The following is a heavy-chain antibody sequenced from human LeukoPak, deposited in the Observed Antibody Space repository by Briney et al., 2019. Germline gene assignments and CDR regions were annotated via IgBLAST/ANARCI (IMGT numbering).Heavy chain of an antibody. V-gene: IGHV5-51*03. CDR3: ARYYSSSSFDY. Sequence: PGESLKISCKGSRFSFTSYWIGWVRQMPGKGLEWMGIIYPGDSDTRYSPSFQGQVTISADKSISTAYLQWSSLKALDTAMYYCARYYSSSSFDYWGQGTLVTVSS. D-gene: IGHD6-6*01. CDR2: IYPGDSDT. CDR1: RFSFTSYW. J-gene: IGHJ4*02.